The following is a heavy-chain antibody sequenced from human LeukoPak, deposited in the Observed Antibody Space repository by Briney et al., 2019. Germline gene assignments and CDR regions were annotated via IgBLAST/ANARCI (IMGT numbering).Heavy chain of an antibody. J-gene: IGHJ4*02. CDR1: GFTFSSYG. CDR3: ARDLRLFIVLMVYGDDY. Sequence: PGGSLRLSCAASGFTFSSYGMHWVRQAPGKGLEWVAFIRYDGSNKYYADSVKGRFTISRDNAKNSLYLQMNSLRAEDTAVYYCARDLRLFIVLMVYGDDYWGQGTLVTVSS. D-gene: IGHD2-8*01. CDR2: IRYDGSNK. V-gene: IGHV3-30*02.